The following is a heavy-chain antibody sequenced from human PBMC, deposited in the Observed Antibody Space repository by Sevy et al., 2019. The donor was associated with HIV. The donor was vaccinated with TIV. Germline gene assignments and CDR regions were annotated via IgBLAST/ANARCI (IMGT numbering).Heavy chain of an antibody. J-gene: IGHJ4*02. CDR1: GFNFRNYA. Sequence: GGSLRLSCEVSGFNFRNYAVHWVRQAPGKGLEWVAIMSYVGGSEYYADSVKGRFTISRDNSKNTLSLQMDSLRNEDTAMYYCARLKSCGGDCYYFDYWGQGTLVTVSS. D-gene: IGHD2-21*02. CDR3: ARLKSCGGDCYYFDY. CDR2: MSYVGGSE. V-gene: IGHV3-30-3*01.